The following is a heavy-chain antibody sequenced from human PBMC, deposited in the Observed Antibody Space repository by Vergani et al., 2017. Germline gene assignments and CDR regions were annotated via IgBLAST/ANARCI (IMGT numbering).Heavy chain of an antibody. V-gene: IGHV4-39*01. CDR3: ARQTRSYYYDSSGYWFDY. CDR1: GDSFSSDEYY. D-gene: IGHD3-22*01. CDR2: IYYSGST. J-gene: IGHJ4*02. Sequence: QLQESGPGLVKPSQTLSLTCTVSGDSFSSDEYYWGWIRQPPGKGLEWIGSIYYSGSTYYNPSLKSRVTISVDTSKNQFSLKLSSVTAADTAVYYCARQTRSYYYDSSGYWFDYWGQGTLVTVSS.